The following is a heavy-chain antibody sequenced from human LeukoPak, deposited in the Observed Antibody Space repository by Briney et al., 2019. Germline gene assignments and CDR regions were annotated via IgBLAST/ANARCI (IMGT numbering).Heavy chain of an antibody. J-gene: IGHJ4*02. D-gene: IGHD2-8*02. CDR1: GYSISSGYY. Sequence: SETLSLTCTVSGYSISSGYYWGWIRQPPGKGLEWIGSIYHSGSTYYNPSLKSRVTISVDTSKNQFSLKLSSVTAADTAVYYCARALRVVTHDYWGQGTLVTVSS. CDR3: ARALRVVTHDY. CDR2: IYHSGST. V-gene: IGHV4-38-2*02.